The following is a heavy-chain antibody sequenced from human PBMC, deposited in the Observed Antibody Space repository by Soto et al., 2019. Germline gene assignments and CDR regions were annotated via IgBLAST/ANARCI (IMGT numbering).Heavy chain of an antibody. Sequence: GSLRLSCAASGFTFSSYWMSWVRQAPGKGLEWVANIKQDGSEKYYVDSVKGRFTISRDNAKNSLYLQMNSLRAEDTAVYYCARASGWGVTPYYFDYWGQGTLVTVSS. V-gene: IGHV3-7*01. J-gene: IGHJ4*02. CDR3: ARASGWGVTPYYFDY. D-gene: IGHD3-10*01. CDR1: GFTFSSYW. CDR2: IKQDGSEK.